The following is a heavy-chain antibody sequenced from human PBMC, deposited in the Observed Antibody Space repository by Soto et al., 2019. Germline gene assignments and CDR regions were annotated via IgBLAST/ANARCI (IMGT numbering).Heavy chain of an antibody. CDR2: IWYDGSNK. Sequence: QVQLVESGGGVVQPGRSLRLSCAASGFTFSSYGMHWVRQAPGKGLEWVAVIWYDGSNKYYADSVKGRFTISRDNSKNTLYLQMNSLRAEDTAVYYCARGTPGTRDAFDIWGQGTMVTVSS. CDR1: GFTFSSYG. D-gene: IGHD1-1*01. V-gene: IGHV3-33*01. J-gene: IGHJ3*02. CDR3: ARGTPGTRDAFDI.